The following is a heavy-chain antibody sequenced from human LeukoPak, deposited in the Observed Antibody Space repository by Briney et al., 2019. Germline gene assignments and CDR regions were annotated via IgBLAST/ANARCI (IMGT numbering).Heavy chain of an antibody. CDR2: IHYSGST. J-gene: IGHJ4*02. CDR3: ARLGGYYDPPDY. Sequence: SETLSLTCTVSRGSISSSTYYWGWIRQPPGKGLEWIGTIHYSGSTYYNSSLKSRLTISVDTSKNQFSPRLSSVTAADTAVYYCARLGGYYDPPDYWGQRTLVTVSS. D-gene: IGHD3-22*01. CDR1: RGSISSSTYY. V-gene: IGHV4-39*01.